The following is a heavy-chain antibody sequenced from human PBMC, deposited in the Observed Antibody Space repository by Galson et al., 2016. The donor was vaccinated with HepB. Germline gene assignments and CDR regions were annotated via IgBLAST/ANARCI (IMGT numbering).Heavy chain of an antibody. Sequence: SVKVSCKASGYKFTDYAITWVRQAPGQGLEWMGWINVRNGETNSAQRLQGRVTMTRETSTRTVFLDLRRLRSDDTAMYFCARGRSMPYFDSWGQGTLVTVSS. V-gene: IGHV1-18*01. J-gene: IGHJ4*02. CDR1: GYKFTDYA. D-gene: IGHD2-2*01. CDR2: INVRNGET. CDR3: ARGRSMPYFDS.